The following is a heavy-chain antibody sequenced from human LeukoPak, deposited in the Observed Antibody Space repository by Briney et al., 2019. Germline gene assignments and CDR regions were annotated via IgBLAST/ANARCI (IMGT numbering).Heavy chain of an antibody. D-gene: IGHD2-2*01. CDR2: IKQDGSET. CDR1: GFAFSNYW. Sequence: GESLRLSRAASGFAFSNYWMNWARQAPGKGLEWVANIKQDGSETYYVDSVKGRFTISRDNAKNSLYLQMNSLRTEDTALYYCGSTNSFSYWGQGTLVTVSS. CDR3: GSTNSFSY. V-gene: IGHV3-7*01. J-gene: IGHJ4*02.